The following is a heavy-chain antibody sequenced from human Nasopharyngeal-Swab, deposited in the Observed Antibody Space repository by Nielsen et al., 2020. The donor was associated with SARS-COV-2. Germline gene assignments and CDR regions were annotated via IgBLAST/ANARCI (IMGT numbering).Heavy chain of an antibody. D-gene: IGHD2-15*01. CDR3: ARRTHPTGYCSGGSCYVRGRNWFDP. CDR2: INHSGST. V-gene: IGHV4-34*01. J-gene: IGHJ5*02. Sequence: SETLSLTCAVSGGSFSGYYWSWIRQPPGKGLEWIGEINHSGSTNYNPSPKSRVTISVDTSKNQFSLKLSSVTAADTAVYYCARRTHPTGYCSGGSCYVRGRNWFDPWGQGTLVTVSS. CDR1: GGSFSGYY.